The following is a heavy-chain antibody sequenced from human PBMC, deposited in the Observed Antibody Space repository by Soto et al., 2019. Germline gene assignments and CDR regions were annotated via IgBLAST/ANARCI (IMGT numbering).Heavy chain of an antibody. CDR2: ISYDGSNK. J-gene: IGHJ4*02. D-gene: IGHD4-4*01. CDR3: AKDTIATTVTTIYSDY. Sequence: PGGSLRLSCAASGFTFSSYGMHWVRQAPGKGLEWVAVISYDGSNKYYADSVKGRFTISRDNSKNTLYLQMNSLRAEDTAVYYCAKDTIATTVTTIYSDYWGQGTLVTVSS. V-gene: IGHV3-30*18. CDR1: GFTFSSYG.